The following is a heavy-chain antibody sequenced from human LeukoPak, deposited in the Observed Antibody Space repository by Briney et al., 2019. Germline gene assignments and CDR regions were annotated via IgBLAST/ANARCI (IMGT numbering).Heavy chain of an antibody. D-gene: IGHD3/OR15-3a*01. J-gene: IGHJ4*02. V-gene: IGHV1-46*01. CDR2: INPSGGST. CDR3: ARGASFGPFDY. Sequence: ASVKVSCKASGYTFTSYYMHWVRQAPGQGLEWMGIINPSGGSTSYAQKFQGRVTMTTDTSTSTAYMELRSLRSDDTAVYYCARGASFGPFDYWGQGTLVTVSS. CDR1: GYTFTSYY.